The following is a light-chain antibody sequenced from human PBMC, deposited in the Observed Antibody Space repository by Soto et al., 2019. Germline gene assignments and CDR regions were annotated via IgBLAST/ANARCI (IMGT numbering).Light chain of an antibody. J-gene: IGLJ1*01. CDR3: SSYTSNTTPYV. Sequence: QSVLTQPASVSGSPGQSITISCTGTSSDVGGYNYVSWYQQLPGKAPKLMIYEVTKRPSGVSNRFSGSKSGNTASLTISGLRAEDEGDYYCSSYTSNTTPYVFGTGTKVTVL. V-gene: IGLV2-14*01. CDR2: EVT. CDR1: SSDVGGYNY.